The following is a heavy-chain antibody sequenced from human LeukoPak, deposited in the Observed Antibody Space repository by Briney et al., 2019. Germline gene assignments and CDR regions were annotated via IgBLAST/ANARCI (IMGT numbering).Heavy chain of an antibody. CDR1: GFTFSSYS. CDR3: ATQPSRYCSSTSCYDFDY. CDR2: ISSSSSYI. V-gene: IGHV3-21*01. Sequence: GGSLRLSCAASGFTFSSYSMNWVRQAPGKGLDWVSSISSSSSYIYYSDSVKGRFTISRDNAKNSLYLQMNSLRAEDTAVYYCATQPSRYCSSTSCYDFDYWGQGTLVTVSS. J-gene: IGHJ4*02. D-gene: IGHD2-2*01.